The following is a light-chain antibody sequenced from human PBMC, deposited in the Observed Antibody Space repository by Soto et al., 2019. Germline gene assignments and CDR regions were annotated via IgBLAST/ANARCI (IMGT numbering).Light chain of an antibody. V-gene: IGKV3-20*01. CDR2: GAS. CDR3: QQYSSSVT. J-gene: IGKJ4*01. Sequence: EIVLTQSPGTLSLSPGDRATLSCRARQSVSSSYLAWYQQKPGQAPRLLICGASSRPTGIPDRFSGSGSGTDFTLTISRLEPEDFAVYYCQQYSSSVTFGGGTKVEI. CDR1: QSVSSSY.